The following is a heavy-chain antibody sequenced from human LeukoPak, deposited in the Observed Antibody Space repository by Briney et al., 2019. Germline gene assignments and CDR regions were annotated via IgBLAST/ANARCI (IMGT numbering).Heavy chain of an antibody. Sequence: SETLSLTCTVSGGSISSSSYYWGWIRQPPGKGLEWIGSIYYSGSTYYNPSLKSRVTISVDTSKNQFSLKLTSVTAADTAVYYCARQPELERNYYYYYYYMDIWGKETTVTVSS. V-gene: IGHV4-39*01. CDR2: IYYSGST. D-gene: IGHD1-1*01. J-gene: IGHJ6*03. CDR3: ARQPELERNYYYYYYYMDI. CDR1: GGSISSSSYY.